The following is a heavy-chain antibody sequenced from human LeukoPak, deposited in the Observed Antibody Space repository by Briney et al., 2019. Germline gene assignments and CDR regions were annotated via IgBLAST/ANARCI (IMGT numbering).Heavy chain of an antibody. Sequence: ASVKVSCKASGYTFTSYGISWVRQAPGQGLEWMGWISAYNGNTNYAQKLQGRVTMTTDTSTSTAYMELRSLRSDDTAVYYCARDRGVVVVAATFDYWGQGTLVTVSS. CDR1: GYTFTSYG. D-gene: IGHD2-15*01. CDR2: ISAYNGNT. J-gene: IGHJ4*02. V-gene: IGHV1-18*01. CDR3: ARDRGVVVVAATFDY.